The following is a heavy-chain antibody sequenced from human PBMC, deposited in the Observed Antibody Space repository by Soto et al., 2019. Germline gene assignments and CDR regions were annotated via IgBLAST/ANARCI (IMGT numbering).Heavy chain of an antibody. D-gene: IGHD4-4*01. CDR1: GGSISSGDYY. J-gene: IGHJ6*02. CDR2: IYYSGST. Sequence: SETLYLTCTVSGGSISSGDYYWSWIRQPPGKGLEWIGYIYYSGSTYYNPSLKSRVTISVDTSKNQFSLKLSSVTAADTAVYYCPRDKPSIQGAGMDVWGQGTTVTVSS. CDR3: PRDKPSIQGAGMDV. V-gene: IGHV4-30-4*01.